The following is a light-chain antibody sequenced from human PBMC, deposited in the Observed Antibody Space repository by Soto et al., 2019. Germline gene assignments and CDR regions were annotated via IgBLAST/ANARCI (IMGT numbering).Light chain of an antibody. V-gene: IGKV3-15*01. CDR1: QSVSNN. CDR2: GAS. J-gene: IGKJ4*01. Sequence: EIVMTQSPATLSVSPGERATLSCRASQSVSNNLAWYQQTPGQAPRLLIFGASTRATGIPARFSGSGSGTEFTLTISSLQSEDFAVYYCQQYNNWLPLTFGGGTKVEI. CDR3: QQYNNWLPLT.